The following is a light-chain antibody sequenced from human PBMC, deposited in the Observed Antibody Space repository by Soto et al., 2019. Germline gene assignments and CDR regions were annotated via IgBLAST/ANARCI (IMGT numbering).Light chain of an antibody. Sequence: IQMTQSPSILSASIGDRVTISCRASQSINTWLAWYQHKPGKAPKLLISKVSTLESGVPSRFSGSASGTEFTLTISSLQPEDYATYYCQQYNYYWTFGQGTEVEV. CDR3: QQYNYYWT. J-gene: IGKJ1*01. V-gene: IGKV1-5*03. CDR2: KVS. CDR1: QSINTW.